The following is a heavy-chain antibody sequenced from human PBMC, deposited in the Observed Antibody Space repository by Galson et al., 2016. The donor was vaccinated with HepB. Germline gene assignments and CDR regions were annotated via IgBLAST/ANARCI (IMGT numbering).Heavy chain of an antibody. V-gene: IGHV4-39*01. CDR2: IYYGGRT. J-gene: IGHJ4*02. CDR1: GGSISRSTYY. Sequence: SETLSLTCTVSGGSISRSTYYWGWVRQPPGKGLEWIGSIYYGGRTYYNPSLKSRVTISVDTSKKQFSLKVSSVTAGDTAVYYCAIASPAFDFWGQGTLVTVSA. CDR3: AIASPAFDF. D-gene: IGHD3-3*02.